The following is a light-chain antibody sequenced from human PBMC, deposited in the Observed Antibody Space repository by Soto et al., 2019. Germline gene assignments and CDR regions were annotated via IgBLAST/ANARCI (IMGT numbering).Light chain of an antibody. Sequence: QSVLTQPASVSGSPGQSITISCTGTSSDVGGYNYVSWYQQHPGKAPKLTIYDVSNRPSGVSNRFSGSKSGNTASLTISGLQAEDEADYYCSSYTSSSTLESVFGTGTKVTV. CDR3: SSYTSSSTLESV. CDR2: DVS. V-gene: IGLV2-14*01. J-gene: IGLJ1*01. CDR1: SSDVGGYNY.